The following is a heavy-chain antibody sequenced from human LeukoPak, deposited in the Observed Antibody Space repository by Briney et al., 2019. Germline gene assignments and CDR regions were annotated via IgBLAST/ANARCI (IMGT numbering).Heavy chain of an antibody. CDR2: IYYSGST. Sequence: PSETLSLTCTVSGGSISSGDYYWSWIRQPPGKGLEWIGYIYYSGSTYYNPSLKSRVTISVDTSKNQFSLKLSSVTAADTAVYYCARDAISGSYNPLDAFDIWGQGTMVTVSS. CDR1: GGSISSGDYY. J-gene: IGHJ3*02. CDR3: ARDAISGSYNPLDAFDI. D-gene: IGHD3-10*01. V-gene: IGHV4-30-4*01.